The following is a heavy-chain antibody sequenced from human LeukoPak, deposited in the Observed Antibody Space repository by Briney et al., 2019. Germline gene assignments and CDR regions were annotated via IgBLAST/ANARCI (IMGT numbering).Heavy chain of an antibody. CDR2: ISGSSSYI. V-gene: IGHV3-21*06. J-gene: IGHJ6*03. CDR3: ARVRGPPVGSYYYYMDV. CDR1: GFKFSDYN. D-gene: IGHD1-14*01. Sequence: PGGSLRLSCAASGFKFSDYNLNWVRQPPGKGLEWVSSISGSSSYISYAESVKGRFTISRDNAKNSLFLQMNTLRVEDTAVYYCARVRGPPVGSYYYYMDVWGKGTPVTVSS.